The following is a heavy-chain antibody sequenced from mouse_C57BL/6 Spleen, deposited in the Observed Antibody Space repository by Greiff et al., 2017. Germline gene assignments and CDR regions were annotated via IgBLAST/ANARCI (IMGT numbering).Heavy chain of an antibody. CDR1: GYSFTGYY. CDR2: INPSTGGT. V-gene: IGHV1-42*01. Sequence: EVQLQQSGPELVKPGASVKISCKASGYSFTGYYMNWVKQSPEKSLEWIGEINPSTGGTTYNQKFKAKATLTVDKSSSTAYMQLKSLTSEDSAVYYGARRVDGYFAWFAYWGQGTLVTVSA. J-gene: IGHJ3*01. CDR3: ARRVDGYFAWFAY. D-gene: IGHD2-3*01.